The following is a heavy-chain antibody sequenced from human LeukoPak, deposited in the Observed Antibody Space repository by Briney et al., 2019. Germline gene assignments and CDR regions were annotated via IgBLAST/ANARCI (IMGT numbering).Heavy chain of an antibody. CDR3: ARGKYYDFWSGYYKDY. J-gene: IGHJ4*02. CDR2: INPNSGGT. CDR1: GYTFTGYY. V-gene: IGHV1-2*02. D-gene: IGHD3-3*01. Sequence: GDSLKVSCKASGYTFTGYYMHWVRQAPGQGLEWMGWINPNSGGTNYAQKFHGRVTMTRDTSISTAYMELSRLRSDDAAVYYCARGKYYDFWSGYYKDYWGQGTLVTVSS.